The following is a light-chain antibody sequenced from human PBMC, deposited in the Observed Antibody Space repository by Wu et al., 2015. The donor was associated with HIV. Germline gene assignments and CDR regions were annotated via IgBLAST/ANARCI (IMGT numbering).Light chain of an antibody. J-gene: IGKJ2*01. V-gene: IGKV1-5*03. Sequence: DIQMTQSPSTLSASVGDTVSITCRTSLSVSSWLAWYQQKPGKAPNLLIYKASSLHSGVPSRFSGSGSGTEFTLTITNLQPDDFGTYYCHQYGNAFHNFGQGTKLEIK. CDR3: HQYGNAFHN. CDR1: LSVSSW. CDR2: KAS.